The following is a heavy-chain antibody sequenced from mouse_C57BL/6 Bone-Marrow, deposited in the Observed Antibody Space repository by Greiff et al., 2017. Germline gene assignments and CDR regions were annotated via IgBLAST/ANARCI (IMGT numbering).Heavy chain of an antibody. Sequence: EVKLVESGGGLVKPGGSLKLSCAASGFTFSSYTLSWVRQTPEKRLQWVAAISGGGGNTYYPDRVKGRFTIASDNDKNILYLQMSRLRSEDTALYYCSRQVTTVLATKYFDVWGTGTTVTVSS. CDR1: GFTFSSYT. D-gene: IGHD1-1*01. V-gene: IGHV5-9*01. CDR2: ISGGGGNT. J-gene: IGHJ1*03. CDR3: SRQVTTVLATKYFDV.